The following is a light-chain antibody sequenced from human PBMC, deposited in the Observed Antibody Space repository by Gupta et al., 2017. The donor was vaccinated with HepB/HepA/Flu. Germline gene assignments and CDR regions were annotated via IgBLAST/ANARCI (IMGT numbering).Light chain of an antibody. V-gene: IGLV8-61*01. Sequence: QTVVTQEPSFSVSPGGTVTLTCALSSGSVSTAYSPSWYQQTPGQAPRTLIYNTSTRSSGVPVRFSGSILGNKAALTITGAQADDESDYYCVLYMGSGIWVFGGGTKLTVL. CDR3: VLYMGSGIWV. CDR2: NTS. J-gene: IGLJ3*02. CDR1: SGSVSTAYS.